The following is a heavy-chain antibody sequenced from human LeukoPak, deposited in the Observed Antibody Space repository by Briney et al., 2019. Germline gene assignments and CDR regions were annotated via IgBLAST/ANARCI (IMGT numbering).Heavy chain of an antibody. J-gene: IGHJ5*02. V-gene: IGHV4-59*08. CDR1: GGSISSYY. Sequence: SEPLSLTCTVSGGSISSYYWSWIRQPPGKGLEWIGYIYYSGSTNYNPSLKSRVTISVDTSKNQSSLKLSSVTAADTAVYYCARGEAAGLSWFDPWGQGTLVTVSS. CDR2: IYYSGST. CDR3: ARGEAAGLSWFDP. D-gene: IGHD6-13*01.